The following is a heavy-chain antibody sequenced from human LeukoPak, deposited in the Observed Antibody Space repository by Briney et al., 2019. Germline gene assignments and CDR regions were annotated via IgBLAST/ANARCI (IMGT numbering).Heavy chain of an antibody. CDR3: ARALFDYYYYYMDV. Sequence: SETLSLTCTVSGGSISSSSYYWGWIRQPPGTGLEWIGSIYYSGSTYYNPSLKSRVTISVDTSKNQFSLKLSSVTAADTAVYYCARALFDYYYYYMDVWGKGTTVTVSS. CDR2: IYYSGST. J-gene: IGHJ6*03. D-gene: IGHD3-3*01. CDR1: GGSISSSSYY. V-gene: IGHV4-39*01.